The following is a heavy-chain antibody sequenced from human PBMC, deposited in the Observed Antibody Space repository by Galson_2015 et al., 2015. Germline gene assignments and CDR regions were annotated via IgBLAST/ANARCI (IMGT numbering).Heavy chain of an antibody. CDR2: IYSGGST. V-gene: IGHV3-53*01. D-gene: IGHD3-9*01. CDR3: ATVTKPLRYFDS. Sequence: SLRLSCAASWFTVSTNYMTWVRQAPGKGLEWLSIIYSGGSTYYADSVKGRFAISRDNSKNTLDLQMNSLRAEDTAVYYCATVTKPLRYFDSWGQGTLVTVSS. J-gene: IGHJ4*02. CDR1: WFTVSTNY.